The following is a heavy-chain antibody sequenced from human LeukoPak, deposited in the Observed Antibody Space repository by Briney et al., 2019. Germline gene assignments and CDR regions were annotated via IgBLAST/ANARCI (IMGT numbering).Heavy chain of an antibody. CDR3: AREARLRAMNYYYYMDV. V-gene: IGHV1-69*13. Sequence: SVKVSSKASGGTFSSYAISWVRQAPGQGLEWMGGIIPIFGTANYAQKFQGRVTITADESTSTAYMELSSLRSEDTAVYYCAREARLRAMNYYYYMDVWGKGTTVTVSS. CDR2: IIPIFGTA. J-gene: IGHJ6*03. CDR1: GGTFSSYA. D-gene: IGHD4-17*01.